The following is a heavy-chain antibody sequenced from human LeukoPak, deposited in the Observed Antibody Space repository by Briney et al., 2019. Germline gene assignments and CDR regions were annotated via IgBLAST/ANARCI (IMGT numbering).Heavy chain of an antibody. CDR1: GYTFTSYY. Sequence: ASVKVSCKASGYTFTSYYMHWVRQAPGQGLEWMGIINPSGGSTSYAQKFQGRVTMTRDTSTSTVYMELSSLRSEDTAVYYCASSYAEYSSHWYFDLWGRGTLVTVSS. J-gene: IGHJ2*01. CDR2: INPSGGST. V-gene: IGHV1-46*01. CDR3: ASSYAEYSSHWYFDL. D-gene: IGHD6-6*01.